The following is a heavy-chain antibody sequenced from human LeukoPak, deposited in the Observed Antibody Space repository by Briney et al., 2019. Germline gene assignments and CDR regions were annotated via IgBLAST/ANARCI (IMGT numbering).Heavy chain of an antibody. V-gene: IGHV4-4*07. Sequence: SETLSLTCTVSGGSISSYYWSWIRQPAGKGLEWIGRIYTSGSTNYNPSLKSRVTISVLTSKNRFSLKLTSVTAADTAVYYCARAMSIAARLQTIFDYWGQGTLVTVSS. J-gene: IGHJ4*02. CDR3: ARAMSIAARLQTIFDY. CDR2: IYTSGST. CDR1: GGSISSYY. D-gene: IGHD6-6*01.